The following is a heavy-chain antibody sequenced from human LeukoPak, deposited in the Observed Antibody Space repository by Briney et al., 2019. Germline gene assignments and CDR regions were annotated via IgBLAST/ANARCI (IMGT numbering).Heavy chain of an antibody. CDR3: ARSGYSSNFDY. CDR1: AGSISNYY. CDR2: IYYSGST. V-gene: IGHV4-59*08. D-gene: IGHD6-13*01. J-gene: IGHJ4*02. Sequence: SETLSLTSTVSAGSISNYYWSWIRQPPGKGLEWIGYIYYSGSTNYNPSLKSRVTISVDTSKNQFSLKLSSVTAADTAVYYCARSGYSSNFDYWGQGTLVTVSS.